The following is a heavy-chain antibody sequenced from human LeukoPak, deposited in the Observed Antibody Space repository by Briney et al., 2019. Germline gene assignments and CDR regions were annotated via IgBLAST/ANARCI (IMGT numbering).Heavy chain of an antibody. CDR2: ISSSSSTI. V-gene: IGHV3-48*01. J-gene: IGHJ6*03. CDR1: GFTFSSYS. D-gene: IGHD4-23*01. CDR3: ASDERWSPYYYYMDV. Sequence: GGALRLSCAASGFTFSSYSMNWVRRAPGKGLEWVSYISSSSSTIYYADSVKGRFTISRDNAKNSLYLQMTSLRAEDTAVYYCASDERWSPYYYYMDVWGKGTTVTVSS.